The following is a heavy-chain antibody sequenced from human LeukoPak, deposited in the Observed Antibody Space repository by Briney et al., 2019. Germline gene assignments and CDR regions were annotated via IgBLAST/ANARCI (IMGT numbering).Heavy chain of an antibody. D-gene: IGHD6-19*01. Sequence: GGSLRLSSAASGFTVSSNYMSWVRQAPGKGLEWVSVIYSGGSTYYADSVKGRFTISRDNSKNTLYLQMNSLRAEDTAVYYCARESRPSSFDYWGQGTLVTVSS. J-gene: IGHJ4*02. V-gene: IGHV3-66*01. CDR1: GFTVSSNY. CDR2: IYSGGST. CDR3: ARESRPSSFDY.